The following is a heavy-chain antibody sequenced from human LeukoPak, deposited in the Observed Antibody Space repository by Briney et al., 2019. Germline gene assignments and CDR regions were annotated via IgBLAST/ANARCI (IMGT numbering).Heavy chain of an antibody. CDR3: ARGRGSSSSIWFDP. Sequence: SETLSLTCTVSGGSISSYYWSWIRQPPGKGLEWIGYIYYSGSTNYDPSLKSRVTISVDTSKNQFSLKLSSVTAADTAVYYCARGRGSSSSIWFDPWGQGTLVTVSS. J-gene: IGHJ5*02. CDR1: GGSISSYY. V-gene: IGHV4-59*01. D-gene: IGHD6-6*01. CDR2: IYYSGST.